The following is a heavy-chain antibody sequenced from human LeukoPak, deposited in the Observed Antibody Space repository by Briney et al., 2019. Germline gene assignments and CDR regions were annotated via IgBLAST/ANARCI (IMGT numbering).Heavy chain of an antibody. CDR2: INAGGSGT. J-gene: IGHJ4*02. CDR1: GFTFSSYW. V-gene: IGHV3-74*01. Sequence: GGSLRLSCAASGFTFSSYWMHWVRQAPGEGLVWVSRINAGGSGTSYADSVEGRFTISRDNAKDTLYLQMNSLRVEDTAVYYCGTSLGPLTEYWGQGTLVTVSS. CDR3: GTSLGPLTEY. D-gene: IGHD7-27*01.